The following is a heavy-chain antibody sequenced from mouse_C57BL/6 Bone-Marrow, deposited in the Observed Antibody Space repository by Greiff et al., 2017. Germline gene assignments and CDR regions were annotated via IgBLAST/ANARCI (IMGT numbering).Heavy chain of an antibody. J-gene: IGHJ2*01. D-gene: IGHD1-1*01. Sequence: VQLQQSGPELVKPGASVKISCKASGYTFTDYYMNLVKQSHGKSLEWIGDINPNNGGTSYNQKFKGKATLTVDKSSSTAYMELRSLTSEDSAVYYCARCLMYYYGSSHFDYWGQGTTLTVSS. V-gene: IGHV1-26*01. CDR3: ARCLMYYYGSSHFDY. CDR2: INPNNGGT. CDR1: GYTFTDYY.